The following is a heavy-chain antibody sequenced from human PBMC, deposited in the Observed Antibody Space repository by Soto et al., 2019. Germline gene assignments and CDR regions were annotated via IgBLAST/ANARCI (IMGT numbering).Heavy chain of an antibody. J-gene: IGHJ5*02. CDR1: GYTFSNYG. V-gene: IGHV1-18*01. Sequence: GSVKVCFKTSGYTFSNYGITWVRQAPGQPLEWLGWISLYSDGTNYAQKSQGRVSMTTDTSTTTAYMELRSLRSDDTAVYYCARVVPGAEAWFDPWGQGTLVTVSS. D-gene: IGHD2-2*01. CDR3: ARVVPGAEAWFDP. CDR2: ISLYSDGT.